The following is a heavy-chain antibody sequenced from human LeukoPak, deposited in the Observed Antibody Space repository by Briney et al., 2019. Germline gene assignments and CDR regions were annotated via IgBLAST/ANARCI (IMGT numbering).Heavy chain of an antibody. Sequence: PGRYLRLSCAASGFTFDDYAMHWVRQAPGKGLEWVSGISWNSGSIGYADSVKGRFTISRDNAKNSLYLQMNSLRAEDTALYYCAKDGGSSSSAGPDMYNWFDPWGQGTLVTVSS. V-gene: IGHV3-9*01. D-gene: IGHD6-13*01. CDR2: ISWNSGSI. J-gene: IGHJ5*02. CDR1: GFTFDDYA. CDR3: AKDGGSSSSAGPDMYNWFDP.